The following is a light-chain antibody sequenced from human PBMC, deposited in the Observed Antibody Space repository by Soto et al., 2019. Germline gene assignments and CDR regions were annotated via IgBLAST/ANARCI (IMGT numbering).Light chain of an antibody. CDR1: QDIGTF. J-gene: IGKJ4*01. V-gene: IGKV1-33*01. CDR3: QQFRDVPLT. CDR2: AAS. Sequence: DIQMTQSPSSLAASVGDRITITCQASQDIGTFLNWYQQKPGKAPKLLVFAASKLETGVPSRFSGGGYGTLFTFTISSLQPEDAATYSFQQFRDVPLTFGGGTRLEI.